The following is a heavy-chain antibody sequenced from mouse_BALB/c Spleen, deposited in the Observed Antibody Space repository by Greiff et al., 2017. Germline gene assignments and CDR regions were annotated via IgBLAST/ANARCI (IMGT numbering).Heavy chain of an antibody. Sequence: VQLQQSGAELVKPGASVKLSCKASGYTFTSYWMHWVKQRPGQGLEWIGEIDPSDSYTNYNQKFKGKATLTVDKSSSTAYMQLSSLTSEDSAVYYCAIGGNYDYWGQGTTLTVSS. V-gene: IGHV1-69*02. CDR1: GYTFTSYW. CDR2: IDPSDSYT. CDR3: AIGGNYDY. D-gene: IGHD2-1*01. J-gene: IGHJ2*01.